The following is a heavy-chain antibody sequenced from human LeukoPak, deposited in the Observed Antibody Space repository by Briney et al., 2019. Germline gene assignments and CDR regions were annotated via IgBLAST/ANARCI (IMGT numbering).Heavy chain of an antibody. J-gene: IGHJ4*02. CDR3: AKVGYSYGYDY. Sequence: GGSLRLSCAASGFTFSGYWMHWVRQAPGKGLVWISRINSEGSSTSYADTVKGRFTISSDNAKNTLYLQMNSLRAEDTAVYFCAKVGYSYGYDYWGQGTLVTVSS. CDR2: INSEGSST. V-gene: IGHV3-74*01. D-gene: IGHD5-18*01. CDR1: GFTFSGYW.